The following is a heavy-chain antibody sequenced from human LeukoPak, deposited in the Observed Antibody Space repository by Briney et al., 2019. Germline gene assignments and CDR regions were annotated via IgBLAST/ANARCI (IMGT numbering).Heavy chain of an antibody. CDR1: GGSISSGPYF. Sequence: PSQTLSLTCSVSGGSISSGPYFWSWIRQSPGQGLEWIGYIWPSGSTNYNPSLKSRVTMSVDTSKNQFSLKLSSVTAADTAVYYCAAGIAVAGTHYWGQGTLVTVSS. CDR3: AAGIAVAGTHY. V-gene: IGHV4-30-2*06. D-gene: IGHD6-19*01. J-gene: IGHJ4*02. CDR2: IWPSGST.